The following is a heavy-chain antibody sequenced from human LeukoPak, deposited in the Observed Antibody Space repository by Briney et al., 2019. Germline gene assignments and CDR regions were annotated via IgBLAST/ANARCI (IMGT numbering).Heavy chain of an antibody. Sequence: SETLSLTCAVYGGSFSSYYWSWIRQPPGKGLEWIGEIYHSGSTNYNPSLKSRVTISVDTSKNQFSLKLSSVTAADTAVYYCARVGAPYYDLWSGYPGLDYWGQGTLVTVSS. CDR1: GGSFSSYY. CDR3: ARVGAPYYDLWSGYPGLDY. D-gene: IGHD3-3*01. CDR2: IYHSGST. J-gene: IGHJ4*02. V-gene: IGHV4-34*01.